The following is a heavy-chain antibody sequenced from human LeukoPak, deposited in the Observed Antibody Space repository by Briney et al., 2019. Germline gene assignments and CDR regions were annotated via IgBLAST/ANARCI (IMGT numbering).Heavy chain of an antibody. CDR1: GGTFSSYA. CDR3: ARARGNSSSWFPSWFAP. V-gene: IGHV1-69*05. Sequence: ASVKVSCKASGGTFSSYAISWVRQAPGQGLECMGGIIPIFGTANYAQKFQGRVTITTDESTSTAYMELSSLRSEDTAVYYCARARGNSSSWFPSWFAPWGQGTLVTVSS. D-gene: IGHD6-13*01. CDR2: IIPIFGTA. J-gene: IGHJ5*02.